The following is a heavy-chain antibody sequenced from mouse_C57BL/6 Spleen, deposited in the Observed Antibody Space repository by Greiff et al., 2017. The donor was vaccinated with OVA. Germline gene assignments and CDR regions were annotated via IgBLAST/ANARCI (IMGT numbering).Heavy chain of an antibody. CDR3: ARAGLRAWFAY. V-gene: IGHV1-61*01. Sequence: QVQLKQPGAELVRPGSSVKLSCKASGYTFTSYWMDWVKQRPGQGLEWIGNIYPSDSETHYNQKFKDKATLTVDKSSSTAYMQLSSLTSEDSAVYYCARAGLRAWFAYWGQGTLVTVSA. D-gene: IGHD2-4*01. CDR2: IYPSDSET. CDR1: GYTFTSYW. J-gene: IGHJ3*01.